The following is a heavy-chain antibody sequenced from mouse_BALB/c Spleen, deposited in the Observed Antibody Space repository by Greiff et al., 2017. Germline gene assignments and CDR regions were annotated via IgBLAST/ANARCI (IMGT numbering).Heavy chain of an antibody. CDR2: ISYSGST. J-gene: IGHJ3*01. D-gene: IGHD2-3*01. Sequence: VQLKESGPSLVKPSQTLSLTCSVTGDSITSGYWNWIRKFPGNKLEYMGYISYSGSTYYNPSLKSRISITRDTSKNQYYLQLNSVTTEDTATYYCARYEGWLLPFAYWGQGTLVTVSA. V-gene: IGHV3-8*02. CDR1: GDSITSGY. CDR3: ARYEGWLLPFAY.